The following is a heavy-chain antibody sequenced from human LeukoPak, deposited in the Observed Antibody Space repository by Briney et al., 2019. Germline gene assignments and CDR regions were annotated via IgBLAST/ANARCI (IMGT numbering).Heavy chain of an antibody. Sequence: SETLSLTCAVYGGSFSGYYWSWIRQPPGKGLGWIGEINHSGSTNYNPSLKSRVTISVDTSKNQFSLKLSSVTAADTAVYYCARTLDGAGGYFDYWGQGTLVTVSS. CDR3: ARTLDGAGGYFDY. V-gene: IGHV4-34*01. CDR1: GGSFSGYY. CDR2: INHSGST. D-gene: IGHD1-26*01. J-gene: IGHJ4*02.